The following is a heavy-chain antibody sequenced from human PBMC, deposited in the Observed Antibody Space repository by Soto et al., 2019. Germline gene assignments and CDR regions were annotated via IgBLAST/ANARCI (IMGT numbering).Heavy chain of an antibody. CDR1: GASISSGGYY. Sequence: QVQLQESGPGLVKPSQTLSLTCTVSGASISSGGYYWSWIRQLPGKGLEWIGYIYNSGPTYYNPPFKSRGSISVDTSKNQFSLKVTSATAADTAVYYCARDGAVPYGMDVWGQGTTVTVS. CDR3: ARDGAVPYGMDV. CDR2: IYNSGPT. J-gene: IGHJ6*02. V-gene: IGHV4-31*03. D-gene: IGHD3-16*01.